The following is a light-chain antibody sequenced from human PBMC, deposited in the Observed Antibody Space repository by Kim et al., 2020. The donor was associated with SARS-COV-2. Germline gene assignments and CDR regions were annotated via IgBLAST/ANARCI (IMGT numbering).Light chain of an antibody. V-gene: IGKV1-17*03. J-gene: IGKJ1*01. Sequence: ASVGDRVTITCRASQYIGTHLVWFQQKPGKVPKSLIYYASYLQSGVPSRFSGSGTGTEFTLTINSLQPEDFATYYCLQHNYYSWTFGQGTKVDIK. CDR3: LQHNYYSWT. CDR2: YAS. CDR1: QYIGTH.